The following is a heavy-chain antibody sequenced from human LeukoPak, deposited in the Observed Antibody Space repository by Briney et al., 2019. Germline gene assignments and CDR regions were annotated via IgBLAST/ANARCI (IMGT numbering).Heavy chain of an antibody. Sequence: PSQTLSLTCTVYGGSFSGYYWSWIRQPPGKGLEWIGEINHSGSTNYNPSLKSRVTISVDTSKNQFSLKLSSVTAADTAVYYCARGPNVTTVTTLGADYWGQGTLVTVSS. V-gene: IGHV4-34*01. J-gene: IGHJ4*02. CDR1: GGSFSGYY. D-gene: IGHD4-17*01. CDR3: ARGPNVTTVTTLGADY. CDR2: INHSGST.